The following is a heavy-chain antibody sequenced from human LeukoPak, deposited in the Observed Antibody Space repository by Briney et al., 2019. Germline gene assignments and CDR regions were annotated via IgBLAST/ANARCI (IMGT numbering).Heavy chain of an antibody. V-gene: IGHV3-33*01. CDR3: ARGAYYSIN. D-gene: IGHD3-10*01. J-gene: IGHJ4*02. CDR2: IWYDGGNK. Sequence: GGFRRLSCAASGLTFSNYGMHWVRQAPGRGLEGVAVIWYDGGNKYYADSVKGRFTISRDNSKNTLYLQLNSLRVEDTAVYYCARGAYYSINWGQGTLVTVSS. CDR1: GLTFSNYG.